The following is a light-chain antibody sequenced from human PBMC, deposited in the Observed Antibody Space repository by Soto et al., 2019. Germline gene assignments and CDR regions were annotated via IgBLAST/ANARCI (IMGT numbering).Light chain of an antibody. CDR3: QQYDSSPLT. CDR1: QSVSSSY. CDR2: GAS. J-gene: IGKJ4*01. Sequence: EIVLTQSPGTLSLSPGERATLSCRASQSVSSSYLAWYQQKPGQAPRLLIYGASSRATGIPDRFSGSGSGTYFTLTISGLEPDDFAVYYCQQYDSSPLTFGGGTQVEFK. V-gene: IGKV3-20*01.